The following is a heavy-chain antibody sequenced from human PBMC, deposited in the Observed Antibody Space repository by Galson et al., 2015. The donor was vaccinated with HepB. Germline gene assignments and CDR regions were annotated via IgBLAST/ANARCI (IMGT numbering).Heavy chain of an antibody. CDR2: ISAYNGHT. J-gene: IGHJ6*03. Sequence: SVKVSCKASGYTFTSYGINWVRQAPGQGLEWMGWISAYNGHTDYAQKVQDRVTMTTDTSTSTAYMELRSLRSDDTAVYYCARRSIMIFGVVTYYYMDVWGKGTTVTVSS. CDR1: GYTFTSYG. V-gene: IGHV1-18*01. D-gene: IGHD3-3*01. CDR3: ARRSIMIFGVVTYYYMDV.